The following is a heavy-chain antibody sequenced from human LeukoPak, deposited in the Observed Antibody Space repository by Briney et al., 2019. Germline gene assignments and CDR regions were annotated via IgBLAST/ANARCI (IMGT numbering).Heavy chain of an antibody. CDR2: ISAYNGNT. J-gene: IGHJ4*02. CDR3: AREGGPGGSPWVGFDY. V-gene: IGHV1-18*01. D-gene: IGHD1-26*01. Sequence: ASVKVSCKASGYTFTSYGISWVRKAPGQGLEWMGWISAYNGNTNYAQKLQGRVTMTTDTSTSTAYMELRSLRSDDTAVYYCAREGGPGGSPWVGFDYWGQGTLVTVSS. CDR1: GYTFTSYG.